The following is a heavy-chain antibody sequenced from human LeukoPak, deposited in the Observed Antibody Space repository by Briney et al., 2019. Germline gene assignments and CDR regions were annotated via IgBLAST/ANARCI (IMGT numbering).Heavy chain of an antibody. V-gene: IGHV1-18*01. CDR1: GYSFTTYC. CDR2: FSAYNGNT. Sequence: ASVRVSCKASGYSFTTYCISWVRQAPGQGVGGVGWFSAYNGNTNYAQKLQDRVTMTRDTSTSTVYMELRSLRSDDTAVYYCARAQYGGSPGDRYHDLWGRGTLVTVSS. CDR3: ARAQYGGSPGDRYHDL. D-gene: IGHD1-26*01. J-gene: IGHJ2*01.